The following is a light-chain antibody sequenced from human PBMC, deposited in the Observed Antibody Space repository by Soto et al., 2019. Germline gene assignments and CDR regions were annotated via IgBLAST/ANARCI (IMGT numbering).Light chain of an antibody. CDR2: GAS. CDR1: QSVNSY. CDR3: QQYGSSPQT. Sequence: EVVLTQSPATLSLSPGERATLSCRASQSVNSYLAWYRQKPGQAPRLVIYGASTRATDIPHRFSGSGSGTDFTLTISRLEPEDFAVYYCQQYGSSPQTFGQGTKVDIK. V-gene: IGKV3-20*01. J-gene: IGKJ1*01.